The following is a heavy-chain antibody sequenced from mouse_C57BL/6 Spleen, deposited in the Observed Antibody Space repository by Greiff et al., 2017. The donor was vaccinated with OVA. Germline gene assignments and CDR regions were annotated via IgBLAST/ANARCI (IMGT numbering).Heavy chain of an antibody. CDR1: GYAFSSSW. V-gene: IGHV1-82*01. CDR3: AREGSSGPFDY. CDR2: IYPGDGDT. D-gene: IGHD3-2*02. Sequence: VQLQQSGPELVKPGASVKISCKASGYAFSSSWMNWVKQRPGQGLEWIGRIYPGDGDTNYNGKFKGKATLTADKSSSTAYMQLSSLTSEDSAVYFCAREGSSGPFDYWGQGTTLTVSS. J-gene: IGHJ2*01.